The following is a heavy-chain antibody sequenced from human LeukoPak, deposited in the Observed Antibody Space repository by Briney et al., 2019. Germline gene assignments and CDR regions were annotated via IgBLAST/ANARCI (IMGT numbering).Heavy chain of an antibody. CDR2: ISSSGSNI. CDR1: GFTFSSYE. CDR3: ARAYYFGSGSYKFPFDY. V-gene: IGHV3-48*03. Sequence: GGSLRLSCAVSGFTFSSYEVNWVRQAPGKGLEWVSYISSSGSNIYYADSVKGRITISRDNAKNSLYLQMNSLRAEDTAVYYCARAYYFGSGSYKFPFDYWGQGTLVTVSS. J-gene: IGHJ4*02. D-gene: IGHD3-10*01.